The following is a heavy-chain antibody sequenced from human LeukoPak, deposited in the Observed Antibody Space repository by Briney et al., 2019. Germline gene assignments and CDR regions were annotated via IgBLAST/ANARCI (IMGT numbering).Heavy chain of an antibody. Sequence: ASVNVSCKASGYTFSSFGFSWVRQAPGQGLEWMGWISAYDGDTIYARKVQDRVTMTTDTSTTTAYMELRSLQSDDTAVYYCARADYRDGYNCRTRAFDIWGQGTLVTVSS. CDR3: ARADYRDGYNCRTRAFDI. V-gene: IGHV1-18*04. CDR2: ISAYDGDT. D-gene: IGHD5-24*01. CDR1: GYTFSSFG. J-gene: IGHJ3*02.